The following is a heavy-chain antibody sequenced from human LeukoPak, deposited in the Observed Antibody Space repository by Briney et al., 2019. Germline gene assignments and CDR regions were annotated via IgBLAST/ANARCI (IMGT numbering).Heavy chain of an antibody. J-gene: IGHJ2*01. D-gene: IGHD1-14*01. CDR2: ISNSDDGR. V-gene: IGHV3-23*01. Sequence: PGGSLRLSCAASGCTFSSYAMSWVRQAPGKGLEWVSAISNSDDGRYYADSAKGRFTISRDNSKNTLYLQMNSLRAEDTAVYYCAREWETRYFDLWGRGTLVTVSS. CDR3: AREWETRYFDL. CDR1: GCTFSSYA.